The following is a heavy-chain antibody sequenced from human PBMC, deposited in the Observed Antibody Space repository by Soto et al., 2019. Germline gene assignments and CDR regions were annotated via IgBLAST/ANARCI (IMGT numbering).Heavy chain of an antibody. CDR2: IYYSGRT. Sequence: QVQLQESGPGLVKPSETLSLPCTVSGGSISSYYWSWIRQPPGKGLEWIGYIYYSGRTNYNPSLKSRVTISVDTSKNQFALKLSSVTAADTAVYYCARRYGWNFDYWGQGTLVTVSS. D-gene: IGHD6-19*01. J-gene: IGHJ4*02. CDR1: GGSISSYY. CDR3: ARRYGWNFDY. V-gene: IGHV4-59*08.